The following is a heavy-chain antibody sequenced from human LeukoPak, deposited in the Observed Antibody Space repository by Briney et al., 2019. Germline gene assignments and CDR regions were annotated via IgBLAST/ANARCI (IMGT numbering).Heavy chain of an antibody. D-gene: IGHD3-10*01. CDR1: GGTLSSYA. J-gene: IGHJ4*02. V-gene: IGHV1-69*13. CDR3: ARDRTDYYGSGSYYIFDY. Sequence: SVKVSCKASGGTLSSYAISWVRQAPGQGLEWMGGIIPIFGTANYAQKFQGRVTITADESTSTAYMELSSLRSEDTAVYYCARDRTDYYGSGSYYIFDYWGQGTLVTVSS. CDR2: IIPIFGTA.